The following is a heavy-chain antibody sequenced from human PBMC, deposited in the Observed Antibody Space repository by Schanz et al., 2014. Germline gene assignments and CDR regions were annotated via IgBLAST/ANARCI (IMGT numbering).Heavy chain of an antibody. Sequence: EVRLLESGGGLVQPGGSLRLSCVGSGFTFGSYAMNWVRQAPGKGLEWVSTIRTSASDTFYADSVKGRFTISRDNSQNTLYLQMNSLRAEDTAVYYCIRGDIMVVPVAHFWGQGILVTVSS. J-gene: IGHJ4*02. CDR3: IRGDIMVVPVAHF. CDR1: GFTFGSYA. D-gene: IGHD2-2*01. V-gene: IGHV3-23*01. CDR2: IRTSASDT.